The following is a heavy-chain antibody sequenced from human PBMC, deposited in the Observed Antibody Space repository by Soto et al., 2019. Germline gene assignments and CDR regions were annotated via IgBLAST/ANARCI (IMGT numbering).Heavy chain of an antibody. Sequence: GXSVKVSCKASGYTFTSYYMHWVRQAPVQGLEWMGIINPSGGSTSYAQKFQGRVTMTRGTSTSTVYMELSSLRSEDTAVYYCARADCSSTSCYFANYYYYGMDVWGQGTTVTVSS. D-gene: IGHD2-2*01. CDR3: ARADCSSTSCYFANYYYYGMDV. V-gene: IGHV1-46*01. CDR2: INPSGGST. J-gene: IGHJ6*02. CDR1: GYTFTSYY.